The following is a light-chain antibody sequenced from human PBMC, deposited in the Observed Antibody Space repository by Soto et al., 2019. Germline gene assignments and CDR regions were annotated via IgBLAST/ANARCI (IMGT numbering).Light chain of an antibody. J-gene: IGKJ2*01. CDR1: QSVSSN. CDR2: GAS. Sequence: EIVMTQSPATLAVSPGERAALSCRASQSVSSNFAWYQQKPGRAPRLLIYGASSRATGTPARFSGSGSGTELTLTISSLQSEDFAVYYCQQYNNWPYTFGLGTKLEIK. V-gene: IGKV3-15*01. CDR3: QQYNNWPYT.